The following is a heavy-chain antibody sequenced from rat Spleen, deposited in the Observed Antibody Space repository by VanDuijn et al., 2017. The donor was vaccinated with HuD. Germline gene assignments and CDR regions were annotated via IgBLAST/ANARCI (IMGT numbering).Heavy chain of an antibody. Sequence: QVQLKESGPGLVQPSQTLSLTCTVAGFSLTSYNVHWVRQPPGKGLAWMGVIWNIGGTRLNPALKSRLSISKDTSKSQVFLKMTSLQTEDTATYYCARDGGELGYWGQGVMVTVSS. CDR2: IWNIGGT. V-gene: IGHV2-41*01. CDR3: ARDGGELGY. D-gene: IGHD4-3*01. CDR1: GFSLTSYN. J-gene: IGHJ2*01.